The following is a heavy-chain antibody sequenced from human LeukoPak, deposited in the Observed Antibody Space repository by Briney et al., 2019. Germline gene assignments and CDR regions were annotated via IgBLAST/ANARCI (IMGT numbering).Heavy chain of an antibody. CDR1: GGSISSFY. J-gene: IGHJ4*02. V-gene: IGHV4-59*08. CDR2: IYYSGST. CDR3: ARHGRDGYNQIDY. D-gene: IGHD5-24*01. Sequence: SETLSLTCTVSGGSISSFYWSWIRQPPGEGLEWIGYIYYSGSTNYNPSLKSRVTISVDTSKNQFSLKLSSVTAADTAVYYCARHGRDGYNQIDYWSQGTLVTVSS.